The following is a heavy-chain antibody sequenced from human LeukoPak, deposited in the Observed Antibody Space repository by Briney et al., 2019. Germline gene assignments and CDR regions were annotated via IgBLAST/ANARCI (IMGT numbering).Heavy chain of an antibody. CDR1: GFTFSNNY. J-gene: IGHJ5*02. Sequence: GGSLRLSCVASGFTFSNNYMSWVRQAPGKGLVWVAVIYRAGSTYYADSVKGRFIISSDNSKNTLYLQMNSLRAEDTAVYYCARDSRSLAYNWFDPWGQGTLVTVSS. D-gene: IGHD6-13*01. V-gene: IGHV3-66*01. CDR2: IYRAGST. CDR3: ARDSRSLAYNWFDP.